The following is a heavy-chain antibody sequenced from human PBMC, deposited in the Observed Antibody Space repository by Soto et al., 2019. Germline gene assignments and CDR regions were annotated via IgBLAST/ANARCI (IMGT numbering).Heavy chain of an antibody. CDR2: ISAYNGNT. CDR1: GYTFTSYG. CDR3: ALMATIQSDYYYYGMDV. D-gene: IGHD5-12*01. J-gene: IGHJ6*02. Sequence: ASVKVSCKASGYTFTSYGISWVRQAPGQGLEWMGWISAYNGNTNYAQKLQGRVTMTTDTSTSTAYMELRSLRSDDTATYYCALMATIQSDYYYYGMDVWGQGTTVTVSS. V-gene: IGHV1-18*01.